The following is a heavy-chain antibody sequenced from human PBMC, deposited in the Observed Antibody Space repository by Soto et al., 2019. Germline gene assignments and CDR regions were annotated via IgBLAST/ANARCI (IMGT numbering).Heavy chain of an antibody. Sequence: GESLKISCKGSVYSFTSCWISRVRQMPGKGLEWMGRIDPSDSYTNSSPSFQGHVTISADKSISTAYLQWSSLKASDTAMYYCARVFTCRPYYYYGMDVWGQGTPVTVSS. CDR1: VYSFTSCW. V-gene: IGHV5-10-1*01. CDR2: IDPSDSYT. CDR3: ARVFTCRPYYYYGMDV. J-gene: IGHJ6*02.